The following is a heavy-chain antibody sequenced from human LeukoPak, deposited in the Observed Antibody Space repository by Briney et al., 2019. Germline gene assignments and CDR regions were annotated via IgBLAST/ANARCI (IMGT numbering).Heavy chain of an antibody. CDR3: ARLGRYYYDSSPDAFDI. J-gene: IGHJ3*02. CDR1: GFTVSSNY. D-gene: IGHD3-22*01. CDR2: IYSGGST. V-gene: IGHV3-53*01. Sequence: PGGSLRLSCAASGFTVSSNYKSWVRQAPGKGLEGVSVIYSGGSTYYAASVKGRFTISRDNSKNTLYLQMNSLRAEDTAVYYCARLGRYYYDSSPDAFDIWGQGTMVTVSS.